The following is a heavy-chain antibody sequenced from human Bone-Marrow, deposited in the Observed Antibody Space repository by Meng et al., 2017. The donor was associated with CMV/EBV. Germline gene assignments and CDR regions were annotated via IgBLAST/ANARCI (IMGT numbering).Heavy chain of an antibody. D-gene: IGHD1-26*01. V-gene: IGHV3-33*03. CDR2: IWYDGSNK. CDR3: VRSTSARTDQWE. Sequence: GESLKISCAASGFTFSSYGMHWVRQAPGKGLEWVAVIWYDGSNKYYADSVKGRFTISRDNARSTLYLQMNSLRAEDTAVYFCVRSTSARTDQWEWGQGTLVTVSS. J-gene: IGHJ4*02. CDR1: GFTFSSYG.